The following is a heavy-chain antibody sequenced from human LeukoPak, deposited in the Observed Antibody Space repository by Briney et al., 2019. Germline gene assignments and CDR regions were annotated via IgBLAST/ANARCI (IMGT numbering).Heavy chain of an antibody. J-gene: IGHJ3*02. D-gene: IGHD3-3*01. Sequence: GGSLRLSCAASGFTFSSYAMHWVRQAPGKGLEWVAVISYDGSNKYYADSVKGRFTISRDNSKNTLYLQINSLRAEDTAVYYCARVGLGITIFGVVKNAFDIWGQGTMVTVSS. V-gene: IGHV3-30-3*01. CDR1: GFTFSSYA. CDR3: ARVGLGITIFGVVKNAFDI. CDR2: ISYDGSNK.